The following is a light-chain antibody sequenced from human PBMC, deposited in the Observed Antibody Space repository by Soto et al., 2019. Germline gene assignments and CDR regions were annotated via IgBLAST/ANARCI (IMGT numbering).Light chain of an antibody. CDR1: SSNIGNYI. J-gene: IGLJ2*01. CDR2: NSN. V-gene: IGLV1-44*01. Sequence: QSVLTQPPSASGTPGQRVTISCSGGSSNIGNYIVNWYQQLPGTAPKLLIFNSNQRPSGVPDRFSGSKSGTSASLAISGLQSEDEADYHCAAWDDSLNGVVFGGGTKLTVL. CDR3: AAWDDSLNGVV.